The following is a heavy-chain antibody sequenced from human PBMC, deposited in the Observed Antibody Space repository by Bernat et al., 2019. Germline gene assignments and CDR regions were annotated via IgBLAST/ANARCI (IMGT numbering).Heavy chain of an antibody. Sequence: EVQLLESGGALAQPGGSLRLSCEASGFTFSSFAMSWVRQAPGKGLEWVSSMSGSSGGTYYADSVRGRFTISRDNSKNTLYLQMDSMRAEDTAVYYCAKRSDASGSRGGTIDMWGQGTMVTVSS. V-gene: IGHV3-23*01. CDR3: AKRSDASGSRGGTIDM. CDR1: GFTFSSFA. CDR2: MSGSSGGT. J-gene: IGHJ3*02. D-gene: IGHD4-23*01.